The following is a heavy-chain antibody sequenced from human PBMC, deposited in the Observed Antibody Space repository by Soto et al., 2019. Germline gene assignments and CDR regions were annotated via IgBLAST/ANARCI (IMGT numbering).Heavy chain of an antibody. J-gene: IGHJ6*02. CDR2: ISYDGSDK. CDR3: AKVTGYCSSSSCRRDYYYYHGMDV. V-gene: IGHV3-30*18. Sequence: GGSLRLSCAASGFTFSNYGMHWVRQAPGKGLEWVAVISYDGSDKYYADSVKGRFSISRDNSKNTLYLQMNSLRAEDTAVYYCAKVTGYCSSSSCRRDYYYYHGMDVWGQGTTVTVSS. D-gene: IGHD2-2*01. CDR1: GFTFSNYG.